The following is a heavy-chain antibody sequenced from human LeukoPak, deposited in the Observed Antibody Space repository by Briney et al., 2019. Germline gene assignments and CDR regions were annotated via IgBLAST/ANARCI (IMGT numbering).Heavy chain of an antibody. CDR3: AREGQWLPDWFDP. Sequence: SETLSLTCTVSGGSISGYYWSWIRQPPGQRLEWIGYIHYSGSTNYNPSLRGRATISLDMSKNQFSLKLNSMTAADTAVYYCAREGQWLPDWFDPWGQGTLVTVSS. CDR1: GGSISGYY. J-gene: IGHJ5*02. V-gene: IGHV4-59*01. D-gene: IGHD6-19*01. CDR2: IHYSGST.